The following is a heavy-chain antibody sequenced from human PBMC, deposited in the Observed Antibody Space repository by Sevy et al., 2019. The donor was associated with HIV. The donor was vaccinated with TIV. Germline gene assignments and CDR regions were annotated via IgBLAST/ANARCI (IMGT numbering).Heavy chain of an antibody. CDR3: AKAIIGYSISWSYYYYYGMDV. D-gene: IGHD6-13*01. Sequence: GGSLRLSCAASGFTFDDYAMHWVRQAPGKGLEWVSGISWNRGSIGYADSVKGRFTISRDNAKNSLYLQMNSLRAEDTASYYCAKAIIGYSISWSYYYYYGMDVWGQGTTVTVSS. V-gene: IGHV3-9*01. CDR2: ISWNRGSI. CDR1: GFTFDDYA. J-gene: IGHJ6*02.